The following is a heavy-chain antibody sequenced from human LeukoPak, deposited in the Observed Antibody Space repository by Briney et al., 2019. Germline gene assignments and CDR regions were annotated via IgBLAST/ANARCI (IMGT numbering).Heavy chain of an antibody. CDR2: IKSKTDGGTT. D-gene: IGHD3-22*01. Sequence: GGSLRLSCAASGFTFSNAWMSWVRQAPGKGLEWVGRIKSKTDGGTTDYAAPVKGRFTISRDDSKNTLYLQMNSLKTEDTAVYYCTTFTYYYDSSGYRPFDYWGQGTLVTVSS. V-gene: IGHV3-15*01. CDR3: TTFTYYYDSSGYRPFDY. J-gene: IGHJ4*02. CDR1: GFTFSNAW.